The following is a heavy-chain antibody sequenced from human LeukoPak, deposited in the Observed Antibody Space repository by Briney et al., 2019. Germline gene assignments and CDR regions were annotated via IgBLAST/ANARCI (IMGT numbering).Heavy chain of an antibody. CDR2: IYHSGST. Sequence: PSETLSLTCTVSGYSISSGYYWGWIRQPPGKGLEWIGSIYHSGSTYYNPSLKSRVTISVDTSKNQFSLKLSSVTAADTAVYYCARDLEEYYDSSGYDGNWFDPGAREPWSPSPQ. D-gene: IGHD3-22*01. J-gene: IGHJ5*02. V-gene: IGHV4-38-2*02. CDR3: ARDLEEYYDSSGYDGNWFDP. CDR1: GYSISSGYY.